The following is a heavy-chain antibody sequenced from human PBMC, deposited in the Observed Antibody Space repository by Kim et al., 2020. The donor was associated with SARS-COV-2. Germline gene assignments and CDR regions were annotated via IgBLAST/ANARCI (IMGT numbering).Heavy chain of an antibody. Sequence: GGSLRLSCAASGFTFSSYSMNWVRQAPGKGLEWVSYISSSSSTIYYADSVKGRFTISRDNAKNSLYLQMNSLRDEDTAVYYCARNPFPYDSSGYCWFDPWGQGTLVTVSS. CDR1: GFTFSSYS. V-gene: IGHV3-48*02. CDR3: ARNPFPYDSSGYCWFDP. J-gene: IGHJ5*02. CDR2: ISSSSSTI. D-gene: IGHD3-22*01.